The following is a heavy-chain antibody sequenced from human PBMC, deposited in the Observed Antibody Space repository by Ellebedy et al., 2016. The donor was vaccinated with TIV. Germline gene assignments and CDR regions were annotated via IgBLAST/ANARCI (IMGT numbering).Heavy chain of an antibody. D-gene: IGHD6-19*01. CDR1: GYTFTSYD. J-gene: IGHJ3*02. Sequence: ASVKVSCXASGYTFTSYDINWVRQATGQGLEWMGWMNPNSGNTGYAQKFQGRVTMTRNTSISTAYMELSSLRSEDTAVYYCARNGFVAGTSAFDIWGQGTMVTVSS. CDR2: MNPNSGNT. CDR3: ARNGFVAGTSAFDI. V-gene: IGHV1-8*01.